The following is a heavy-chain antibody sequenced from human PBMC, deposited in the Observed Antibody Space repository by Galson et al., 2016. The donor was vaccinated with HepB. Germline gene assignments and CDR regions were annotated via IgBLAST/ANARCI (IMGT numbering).Heavy chain of an antibody. V-gene: IGHV3-11*01. CDR2: ISSSASTI. CDR3: AKVRRGEQWLVFDS. D-gene: IGHD6-19*01. CDR1: GFTFRDYY. J-gene: IGHJ4*02. Sequence: SLRLSCAASGFTFRDYYMSWIRQAQGQGLEWVSYISSSASTIYYADSVKGRFTISRDNAKNSLHLQMNSLGAEDTAVYYCAKVRRGEQWLVFDSWGQGTRVTVSS.